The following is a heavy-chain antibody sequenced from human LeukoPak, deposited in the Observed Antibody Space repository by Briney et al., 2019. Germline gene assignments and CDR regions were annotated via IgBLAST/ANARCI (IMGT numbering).Heavy chain of an antibody. CDR1: GGSISSGGYY. D-gene: IGHD2-2*01. CDR2: IYYSGST. J-gene: IGHJ5*02. V-gene: IGHV4-30-4*08. Sequence: PSETLSLTCTVSGGSISSGGYYWSWIRQPPGKGLEWIGYIYYSGSTYYNPSLKSRVTISVDTSKNQFSLKLSSVTAADTAVYYCARQYCSSTSCYRSYNWFDPWGQGTLVTVSS. CDR3: ARQYCSSTSCYRSYNWFDP.